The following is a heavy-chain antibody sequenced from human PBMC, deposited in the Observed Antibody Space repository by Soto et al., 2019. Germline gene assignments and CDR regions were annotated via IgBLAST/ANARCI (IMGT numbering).Heavy chain of an antibody. CDR1: GITFSSYA. CDR3: SKDHPELRPRAPYGMVV. CDR2: ISGSGGST. Sequence: GGSLRLSCAASGITFSSYAMSWVRQAPGKGLEWVSAISGSGGSTYYADSVKGRFTISRDNSKNTLYLQMNSLRAEDTAVYYCSKDHPELRPRAPYGMVVWRQALPVTVPS. V-gene: IGHV3-23*01. J-gene: IGHJ6*02. D-gene: IGHD1-7*01.